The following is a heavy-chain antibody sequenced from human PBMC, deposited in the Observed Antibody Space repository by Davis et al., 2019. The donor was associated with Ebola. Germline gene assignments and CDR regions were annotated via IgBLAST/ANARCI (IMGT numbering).Heavy chain of an antibody. Sequence: GESLKISCAASEFTVNSYYMNWVRQAPGKGLEWVSVIYGDYNTYYADSVKGRFTVSRDNSKNTLYFETSSLRDEDTAIYYCTRGSDSSWEYDYWGQGTLVTVSS. CDR3: TRGSDSSWEYDY. CDR1: EFTVNSYY. CDR2: IYGDYNT. V-gene: IGHV3-53*05. D-gene: IGHD6-13*01. J-gene: IGHJ4*02.